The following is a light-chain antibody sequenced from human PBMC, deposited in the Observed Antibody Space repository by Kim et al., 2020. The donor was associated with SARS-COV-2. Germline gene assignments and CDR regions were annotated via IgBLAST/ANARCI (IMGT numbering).Light chain of an antibody. J-gene: IGLJ2*01. CDR3: QSYNRDNVL. V-gene: IGLV6-57*02. CDR1: SGSIDDNY. CDR2: EDD. Sequence: GKPVTISCTSSSGSIDDNYVQWYQQRPGGVPTTVIYEDDQRPSGVSDRFSGSIDNSSNSASLTISGLRTEDEADYYCQSYNRDNVLFGGGTQLTVL.